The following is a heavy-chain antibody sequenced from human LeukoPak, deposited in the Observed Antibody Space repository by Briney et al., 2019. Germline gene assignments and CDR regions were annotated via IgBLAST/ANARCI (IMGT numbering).Heavy chain of an antibody. J-gene: IGHJ4*02. CDR2: INHSGST. V-gene: IGHV4-34*01. CDR1: GGSFSGYY. D-gene: IGHD6-6*01. Sequence: PSETLSLTCAVYGGSFSGYYGSWIRQPPGKGLEWIGEINHSGSTNYNPSLKSRVTISVDTSKNQFSLKLSSVTAADTAVYYCARGGGAIAARLVGVFAYWGQGTLVTVSS. CDR3: ARGGGAIAARLVGVFAY.